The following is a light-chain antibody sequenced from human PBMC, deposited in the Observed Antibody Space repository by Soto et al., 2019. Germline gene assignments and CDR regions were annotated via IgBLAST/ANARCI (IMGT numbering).Light chain of an antibody. CDR1: QSLSNNF. CDR2: DAS. J-gene: IGKJ4*01. CDR3: HQFGASPT. Sequence: EIVLTQSPATLSLSPGEGVALSCGASQSLSNNFLAWYQQKPDLAPRLLIFDASTRATGIPDRFSGSGSGTDFTLTISRLEPEDFAVYYCHQFGASPTFGGGTKVEFK. V-gene: IGKV3D-20*01.